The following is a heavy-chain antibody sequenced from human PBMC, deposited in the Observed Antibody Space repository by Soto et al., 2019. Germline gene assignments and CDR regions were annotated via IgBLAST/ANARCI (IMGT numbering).Heavy chain of an antibody. CDR3: SKDWTHLAY. CDR2: VRGSNDNT. Sequence: EVQLVESGGNLVQPGGSLRLSCAASGFIFGDYAMSWVRQAPGKGLEWLSLVRGSNDNTYYADSVRGRFTISRDNSRNTLYLQMNSLRVDDTAIYYCSKDWTHLAYWGQGTLVTVSS. CDR1: GFIFGDYA. D-gene: IGHD3-3*01. V-gene: IGHV3-23*04. J-gene: IGHJ4*02.